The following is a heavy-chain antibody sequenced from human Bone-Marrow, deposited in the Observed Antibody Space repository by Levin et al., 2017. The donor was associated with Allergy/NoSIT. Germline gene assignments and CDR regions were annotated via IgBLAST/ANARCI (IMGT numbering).Heavy chain of an antibody. CDR1: GFTFRTYS. Sequence: GESLKISCAASGFTFRTYSMTWVRQAPGKGLEWVANINKDGSERYYADSVKGRFTISRDNGKNSLYLQMSSLRGEDTAVYYCAKEDRGYSGYDSGGLDYWGQGSLVTVSS. V-gene: IGHV3-7*01. J-gene: IGHJ4*02. CDR2: INKDGSER. CDR3: AKEDRGYSGYDSGGLDY. D-gene: IGHD5-12*01.